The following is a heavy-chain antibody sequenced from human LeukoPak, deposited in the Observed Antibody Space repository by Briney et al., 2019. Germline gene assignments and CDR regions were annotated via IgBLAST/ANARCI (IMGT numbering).Heavy chain of an antibody. V-gene: IGHV4-39*07. CDR3: ARLNLLGYCTNGVCPAGGLPFDS. J-gene: IGHJ4*02. Sequence: SETLSLTCTVSGGSISSSSYYWGWIRQPPGKGLEWIGSIYYSGSTYYNPSLKSRVTISVDTSKNQFSLKLSSVTAADTAVYYCARLNLLGYCTNGVCPAGGLPFDSWAQGTLVTVSS. CDR2: IYYSGST. CDR1: GGSISSSSYY. D-gene: IGHD2-8*01.